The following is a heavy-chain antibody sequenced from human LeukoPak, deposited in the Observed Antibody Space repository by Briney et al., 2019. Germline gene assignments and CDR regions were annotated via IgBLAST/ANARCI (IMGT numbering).Heavy chain of an antibody. CDR3: ARVGLRGSGTHHDWFDS. J-gene: IGHJ5*01. V-gene: IGHV1-8*01. Sequence: ASMKVSCKASGYTFTSSDINWVRQATGEGLEWMGWMSPNSGDTGYAQKFQGRVIMTRDTSINTAYMELSSLRSEDTAVYYCARVGLRGSGTHHDWFDSWGQGTLITVSS. CDR2: MSPNSGDT. CDR1: GYTFTSSD. D-gene: IGHD3-10*01.